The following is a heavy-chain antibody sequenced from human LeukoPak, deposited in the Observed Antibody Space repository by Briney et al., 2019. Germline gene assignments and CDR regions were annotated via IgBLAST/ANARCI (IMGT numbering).Heavy chain of an antibody. D-gene: IGHD5-24*01. Sequence: GGSLRLSCVASGFTFSDYCMNWVRQAPGKGLEWVSSISSSSSYIYYADSVKGRFTISRDNAKNSLYLQMNSLRAEDTAVYYCAREQDGYNSYYFDYWGQGTLVTVSS. J-gene: IGHJ4*02. CDR2: ISSSSSYI. V-gene: IGHV3-21*01. CDR3: AREQDGYNSYYFDY. CDR1: GFTFSDYC.